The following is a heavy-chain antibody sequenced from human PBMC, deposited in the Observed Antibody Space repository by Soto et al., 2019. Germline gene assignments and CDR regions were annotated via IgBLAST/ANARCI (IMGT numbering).Heavy chain of an antibody. CDR2: IIPIVGTA. Sequence: QVQLVQSGAEVKKPGSSVKVSCKASGGTFSSYAISWVRQAPGQGLEWMGGIIPIVGTANYAQKCQGRVTITADESASTAYTELSRLRSEDTAVYYCARAIMRDWYFDLWGRGTLVTVSS. CDR1: GGTFSSYA. CDR3: ARAIMRDWYFDL. J-gene: IGHJ2*01. V-gene: IGHV1-69*01.